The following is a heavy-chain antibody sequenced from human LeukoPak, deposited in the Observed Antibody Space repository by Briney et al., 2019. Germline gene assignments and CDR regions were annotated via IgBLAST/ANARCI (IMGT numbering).Heavy chain of an antibody. Sequence: GGSLRLSCAASGFTFSNHGMNWVRQAPGKGLEWLSGVSPPGGGTYYADSVEGRFAISRDNSKNTLYLQMNSLRAEDTAVYFCAKSKYYDILTGFDYWGQGTLVTVSS. CDR1: GFTFSNHG. J-gene: IGHJ4*02. CDR2: VSPPGGGT. D-gene: IGHD3-9*01. CDR3: AKSKYYDILTGFDY. V-gene: IGHV3-23*01.